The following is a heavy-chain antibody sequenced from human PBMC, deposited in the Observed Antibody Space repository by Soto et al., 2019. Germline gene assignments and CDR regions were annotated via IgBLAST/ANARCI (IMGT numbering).Heavy chain of an antibody. V-gene: IGHV4-30-4*01. D-gene: IGHD6-13*01. J-gene: IGHJ5*02. CDR3: ASSIAAAGGWFDP. CDR2: IYYSGST. Sequence: PSETLSLTCTVSGGSISSGDYYWSWIRQPPGKGLEWIGYIYYSGSTYYNPSLKSRVTIPVDTSKNQFSLKLSSVTAADTAVYYCASSIAAAGGWFDPWGQGTLVTVSS. CDR1: GGSISSGDYY.